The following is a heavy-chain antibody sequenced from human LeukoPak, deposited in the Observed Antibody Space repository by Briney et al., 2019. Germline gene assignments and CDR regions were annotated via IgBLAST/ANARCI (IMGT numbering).Heavy chain of an antibody. CDR1: GFTLKNAW. CDR2: IYSGGST. V-gene: IGHV3-66*01. J-gene: IGHJ3*02. D-gene: IGHD3-3*01. CDR3: AREESGYYKAFDI. Sequence: PGGSLRLSCVASGFTLKNAWMSWVRQAPGKGLEWVSVIYSGGSTYYADSVKGRFTISRDNSKNTLYLQMNSLRAEDTAVYYCAREESGYYKAFDIWGQGTMVTVSS.